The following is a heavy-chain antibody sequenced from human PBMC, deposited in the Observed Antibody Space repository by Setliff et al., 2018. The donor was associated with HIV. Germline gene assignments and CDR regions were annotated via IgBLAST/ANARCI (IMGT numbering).Heavy chain of an antibody. V-gene: IGHV3-30*18. CDR1: GFTFSTYG. D-gene: IGHD4-17*01. CDR2: ISYDGSNK. Sequence: GGSLRLSCAASGFTFSTYGMHWVRQAPDKGLEWVTVISYDGSNKYYADSVKGRFTISRDNSKNTLYLQMNNLRPEDTAIYYCAKGLTTFRANYYYYYMDVWGTGTTVTVSS. J-gene: IGHJ6*03. CDR3: AKGLTTFRANYYYYYMDV.